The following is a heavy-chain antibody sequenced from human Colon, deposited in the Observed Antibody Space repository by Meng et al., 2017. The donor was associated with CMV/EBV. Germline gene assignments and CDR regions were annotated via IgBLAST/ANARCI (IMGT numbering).Heavy chain of an antibody. CDR2: IYDSRTT. CDR3: ARDRPDAYYYFGLDV. J-gene: IGHJ6*02. V-gene: IGHV4-59*01. CDR1: GGSISGNY. Sequence: ETLSLTCTVSGGSISGNYWTWIRQSPGTGLEWIGYIYDSRTTNYSPSLKSRVTMSLDTSKNQFSLKLSSVTAADSAVYYCARDRPDAYYYFGLDVWGPGTTVTVSS.